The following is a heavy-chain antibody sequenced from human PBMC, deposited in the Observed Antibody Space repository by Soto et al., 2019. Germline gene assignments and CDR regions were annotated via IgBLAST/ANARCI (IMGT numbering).Heavy chain of an antibody. J-gene: IGHJ4*02. CDR1: GYTFTSYG. Sequence: ASVKVSCKASGYTFTSYGISWVRQAPGQGLEWMGWISAYNGNTNYAQKLQGRVTMTTDTSTSTAYMEMRSLRSDDTAVYYCARVLSPSSGWYWHLDYWGQGTLVTVSS. D-gene: IGHD6-19*01. V-gene: IGHV1-18*01. CDR2: ISAYNGNT. CDR3: ARVLSPSSGWYWHLDY.